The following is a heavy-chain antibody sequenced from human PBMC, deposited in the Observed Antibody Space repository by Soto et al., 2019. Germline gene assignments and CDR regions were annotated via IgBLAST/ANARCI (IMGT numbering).Heavy chain of an antibody. D-gene: IGHD6-19*01. CDR1: RDTFSSDT. CDR3: AIGYSSGWYAEYFQH. Sequence: SEQVSNMASRDTFSSDTTGWVRQPPGQGLEWMGRIIPILGIANYAQKFQGRVTITADKSTSTAYMELSSLRSEDTAVYYCAIGYSSGWYAEYFQHWGQGTLVTVSS. V-gene: IGHV1-69*02. CDR2: IIPILGIA. J-gene: IGHJ1*01.